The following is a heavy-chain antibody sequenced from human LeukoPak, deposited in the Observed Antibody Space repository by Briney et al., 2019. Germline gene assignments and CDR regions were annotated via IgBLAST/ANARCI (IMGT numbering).Heavy chain of an antibody. V-gene: IGHV1-2*02. D-gene: IGHD3-3*01. CDR3: ARALGVASPRSYWFDP. Sequence: ASVKVSCKASGYTFTGYYIHWVRRAPGQGLEWMGWINPNSGGTNYAQKFQGRVTMTRDTSISTAYMELSRLRSDDTAVYYCARALGVASPRSYWFDPWGQGTLVTVSS. CDR2: INPNSGGT. CDR1: GYTFTGYY. J-gene: IGHJ5*02.